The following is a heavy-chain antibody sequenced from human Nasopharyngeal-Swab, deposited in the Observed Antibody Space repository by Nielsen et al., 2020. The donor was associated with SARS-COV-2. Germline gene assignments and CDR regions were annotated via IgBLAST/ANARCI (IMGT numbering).Heavy chain of an antibody. J-gene: IGHJ6*02. Sequence: GESLKISCKASGYTFTSYYMHWVRQAPGQGLEWMGIINPSGGSTSYAQKFQGRVTMTRDTSTSTVYMELSSLRSEDTAVYYCASFIVGAHRETYYGGMDVWGQGATVTVSS. CDR2: INPSGGST. CDR3: ASFIVGAHRETYYGGMDV. CDR1: GYTFTSYY. V-gene: IGHV1-46*01. D-gene: IGHD1-26*01.